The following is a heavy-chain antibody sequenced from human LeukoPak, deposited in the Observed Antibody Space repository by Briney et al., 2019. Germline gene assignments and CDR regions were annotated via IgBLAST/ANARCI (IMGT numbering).Heavy chain of an antibody. V-gene: IGHV5-51*01. CDR3: ARGGRWLQQNFDC. D-gene: IGHD5-24*01. J-gene: IGHJ4*02. CDR2: LYPGDSDT. Sequence: GESLKISRKGSGYSFTSYWIGWVRQMPGKGLEWMGILYPGDSDTTYSPSFQGQVTISADKSISTAYLQWSSLKASDTAMYYCARGGRWLQQNFDCWGQGTLVTVSS. CDR1: GYSFTSYW.